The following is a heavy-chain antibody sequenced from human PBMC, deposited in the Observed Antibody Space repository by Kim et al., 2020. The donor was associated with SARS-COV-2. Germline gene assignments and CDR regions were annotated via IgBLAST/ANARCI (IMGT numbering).Heavy chain of an antibody. V-gene: IGHV3-21*01. CDR1: GFTFSSYS. Sequence: GGSLRLFCAASGFTFSSYSMNWVRQAPGKGLEWVSSISSSSSYIYYADSVKGRFTISRDNAKNSLYLQMNSLRAEDTAVYYCAREEHMGGAYYDFWRGYYNWYFDLWGRGTLVTVSS. D-gene: IGHD3-3*01. CDR3: AREEHMGGAYYDFWRGYYNWYFDL. CDR2: ISSSSSYI. J-gene: IGHJ2*01.